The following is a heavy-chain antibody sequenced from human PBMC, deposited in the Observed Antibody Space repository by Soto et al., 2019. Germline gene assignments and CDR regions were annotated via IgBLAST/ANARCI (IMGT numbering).Heavy chain of an antibody. J-gene: IGHJ3*02. CDR1: GFTFSSYA. Sequence: EVQVLESGGGLVQPGGSLRLSCAASGFTFSSYAMSWVRQAPGKGLEWVSTISGSGGNTYYADSVKGRFTISRDNSKNTLYLQMNSLRGEDTAIYYCAKDRGSGNYGVNAFEIWGQGTMVTVSS. D-gene: IGHD1-26*01. V-gene: IGHV3-23*01. CDR3: AKDRGSGNYGVNAFEI. CDR2: ISGSGGNT.